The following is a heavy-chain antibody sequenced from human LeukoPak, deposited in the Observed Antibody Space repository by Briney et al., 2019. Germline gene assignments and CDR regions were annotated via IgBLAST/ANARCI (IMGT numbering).Heavy chain of an antibody. J-gene: IGHJ4*02. CDR1: GGSFSGYY. V-gene: IGHV4-34*01. CDR2: INHSGST. Sequence: SETLSLTCAVYGGSFSGYYWSWLRRPPGKGLEWIGEINHSGSTYYNPSLKSRVTISVDTSKNQFSLKLSSVTAADTAVYYCARSRLEFDYWGQGTLVTVSS. D-gene: IGHD1-1*01. CDR3: ARSRLEFDY.